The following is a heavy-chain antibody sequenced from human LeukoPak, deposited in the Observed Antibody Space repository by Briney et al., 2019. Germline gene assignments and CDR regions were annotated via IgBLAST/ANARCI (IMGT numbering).Heavy chain of an antibody. D-gene: IGHD2-2*01. CDR2: TYYRSKWYN. Sequence: SQTPSLTCAISGDSVSSNSASWNWIRQSPSRGLEWLGRTYYRSKWYNDYAVSVKSRITINPDTSKNQFSLQLNSVTPEDTAVYYCARGVDCSSTSCPDFYYYYGMDVWGQGTTVTVSS. CDR3: ARGVDCSSTSCPDFYYYYGMDV. CDR1: GDSVSSNSAS. J-gene: IGHJ6*02. V-gene: IGHV6-1*01.